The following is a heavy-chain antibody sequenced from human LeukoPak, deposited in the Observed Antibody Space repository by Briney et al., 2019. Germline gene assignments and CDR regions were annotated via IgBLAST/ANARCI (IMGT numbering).Heavy chain of an antibody. CDR1: GXTFSDHY. Sequence: LSXXXXGXTFSDHYMSWIRQTPGKGLEWVSYIYNSASNTYYADSVKGRFTISRDNAKNVLYLQMNNLRVEDTAVYYCARGHYGLDVWGQGTTVTVSS. CDR3: ARGHYGLDV. V-gene: IGHV3-11*01. J-gene: IGHJ6*02. CDR2: IYNSASNT.